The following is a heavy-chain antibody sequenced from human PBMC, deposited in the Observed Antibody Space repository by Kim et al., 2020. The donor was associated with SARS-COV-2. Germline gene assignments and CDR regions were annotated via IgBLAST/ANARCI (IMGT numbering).Heavy chain of an antibody. V-gene: IGHV3-30*01. D-gene: IGHD1-26*01. CDR3: ASSYSGSYHYFDY. Sequence: YADSGKGRFTISRDNSKNTLYLQMNSLGAEDTAVYYCASSYSGSYHYFDYWGQGTLVTVSS. J-gene: IGHJ4*02.